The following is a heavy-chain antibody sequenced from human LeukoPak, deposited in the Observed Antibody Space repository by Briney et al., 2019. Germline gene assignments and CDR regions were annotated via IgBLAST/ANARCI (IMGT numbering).Heavy chain of an antibody. CDR1: GGSFSGYH. V-gene: IGHV4-34*01. CDR2: INHSGST. J-gene: IGHJ4*02. CDR3: AQYGGNPRVDY. Sequence: SETLSLTCAVYGGSFSGYHWSWIRRPPGKGLEWIGEINHSGSTNYNPSLKSRVTISVDTSKNQFSLKLSSVTAADTAVYYCAQYGGNPRVDYWGQGTLVTVSS. D-gene: IGHD4-23*01.